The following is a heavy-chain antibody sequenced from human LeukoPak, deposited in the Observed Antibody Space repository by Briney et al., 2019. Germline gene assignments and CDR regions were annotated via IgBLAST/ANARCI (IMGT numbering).Heavy chain of an antibody. CDR1: GYTFTSYY. CDR2: INPSGGST. J-gene: IGHJ4*02. V-gene: IGHV1-46*01. CDR3: ARVATLVGIAAAGPFDY. Sequence: ASVKVSCKASGYTFTSYYMHWVRQAPGQGLEWMGIINPSGGSTSYAQKFQGRVTMTRDTSTSTVYMELSSLRSEDTAVYYCARVATLVGIAAAGPFDYWGQGTLVTVSS. D-gene: IGHD6-13*01.